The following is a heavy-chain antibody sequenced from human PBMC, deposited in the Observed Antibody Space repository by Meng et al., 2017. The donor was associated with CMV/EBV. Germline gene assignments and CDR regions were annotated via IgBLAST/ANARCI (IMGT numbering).Heavy chain of an antibody. CDR1: GFTFSSYS. Sequence: GGSLRLSCAASGFTFSSYSMNWVRQAPGKGLEWVSSISSSSYIYYADSVKGRFTISRDNAKNSLYLQMNSLRAEDTAVYYCASPLVGGSSSWYDFDYWGQGTLVTVSS. CDR2: ISSSSYI. V-gene: IGHV3-21*01. D-gene: IGHD6-13*01. J-gene: IGHJ4*02. CDR3: ASPLVGGSSSWYDFDY.